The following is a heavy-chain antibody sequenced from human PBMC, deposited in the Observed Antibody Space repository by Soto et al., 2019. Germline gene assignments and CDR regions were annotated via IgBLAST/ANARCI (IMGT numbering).Heavy chain of an antibody. CDR2: IYSSGST. Sequence: PSETLSLTCTVSVGSVSSCSYYWSWIRQPPGKGLEWIGRIYSSGSTNYNPSLKSRVTISLDTSMNHFSLRLSSVTAADTAVYYCARGQRFSDWFDPWGQGTLVTVSS. V-gene: IGHV4-61*03. D-gene: IGHD3-3*01. J-gene: IGHJ5*02. CDR3: ARGQRFSDWFDP. CDR1: VGSVSSCSYY.